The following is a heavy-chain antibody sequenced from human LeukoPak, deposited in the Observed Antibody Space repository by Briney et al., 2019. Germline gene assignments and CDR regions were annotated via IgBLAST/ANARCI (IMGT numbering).Heavy chain of an antibody. CDR1: GYSISSGYY. V-gene: IGHV4-38-2*01. Sequence: PSETLSLTCAVSGYSISSGYYWGWIRQPPGKGLEWIGSIYHSGSTYYNPSLKSRVTISVDTSKNQFSLKLSSVTAADTAVYYCARGGYSSGQGGEVAFDYWGQGTLVTVSS. CDR3: ARGGYSSGQGGEVAFDY. J-gene: IGHJ4*02. D-gene: IGHD6-19*01. CDR2: IYHSGST.